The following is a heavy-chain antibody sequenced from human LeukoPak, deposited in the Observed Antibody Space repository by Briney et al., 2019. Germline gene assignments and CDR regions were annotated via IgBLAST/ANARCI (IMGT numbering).Heavy chain of an antibody. CDR3: AKATYYYDTTGCNGLFEH. D-gene: IGHD3-22*01. Sequence: PGGSLKLSCGTSGFTVRSYAMSWVRQAPGKGLEWVSAISGTRDSTYYADSVSGRFTISRDSSKNTLYLQLNSLRAEDTALYYCAKATYYYDTTGCNGLFEHWGQGTPVTVSS. CDR2: ISGTRDST. CDR1: GFTVRSYA. V-gene: IGHV3-23*01. J-gene: IGHJ4*02.